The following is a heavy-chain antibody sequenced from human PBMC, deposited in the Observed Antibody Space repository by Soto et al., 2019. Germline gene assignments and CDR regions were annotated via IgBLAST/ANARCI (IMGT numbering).Heavy chain of an antibody. J-gene: IGHJ4*02. CDR2: ISSSSGTI. CDR1: GFTFSSYS. V-gene: IGHV3-48*01. CDR3: ARDLVVVVAATEFDY. Sequence: EVQLVESGGGLVQPGGSLRLSCAASGFTFSSYSMNWVRQAPGKGLEWVSYISSSSGTIYYADSVKGRFTISRDNANTSVYLQRNSVRAEDTAVYYWARDLVVVVAATEFDYWGQGTLVTVSS. D-gene: IGHD2-15*01.